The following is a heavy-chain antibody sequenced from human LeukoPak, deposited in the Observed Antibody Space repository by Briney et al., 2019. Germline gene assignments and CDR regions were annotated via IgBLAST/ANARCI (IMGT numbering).Heavy chain of an antibody. D-gene: IGHD4-17*01. J-gene: IGHJ4*02. CDR2: ISGSGYTT. Sequence: GGSLRLSCAASGFTFSNYAMSWVRQAPGKGLEWVSGISGSGYTTYYADSVRGRFTISRDNSKNTLYLQMNSLRAEDTAVYYCANSETGYGDHPDYWGQGTLVTISS. CDR1: GFTFSNYA. V-gene: IGHV3-23*01. CDR3: ANSETGYGDHPDY.